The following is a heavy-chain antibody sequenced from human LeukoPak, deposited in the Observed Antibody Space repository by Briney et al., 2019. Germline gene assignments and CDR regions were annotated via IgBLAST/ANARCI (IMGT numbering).Heavy chain of an antibody. J-gene: IGHJ4*02. V-gene: IGHV3-9*01. CDR2: ISWNSGSI. CDR3: AKDICPEMAGTTLFDY. D-gene: IGHD1-1*01. Sequence: PGGSLRLSCAASGFTFYDYAIHWVRRAPGKVLEWVSGISWNSGSIGYADSVKGRFTISRDNAKNSVYLQMNRLRAEDTALYYCAKDICPEMAGTTLFDYWGQGTMVTVSS. CDR1: GFTFYDYA.